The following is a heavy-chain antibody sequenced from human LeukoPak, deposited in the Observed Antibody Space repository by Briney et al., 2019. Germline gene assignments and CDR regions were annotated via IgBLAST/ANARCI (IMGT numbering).Heavy chain of an antibody. CDR2: IRYDGSNK. CDR3: AKREYSYGYGDAFDI. D-gene: IGHD5-18*01. CDR1: GFTFSSYG. V-gene: IGHV3-30*02. J-gene: IGHJ3*02. Sequence: GGSLRLSCAASGFTFSSYGMHWVRQVPGKGLEWVAFIRYDGSNKYYADSVKGRFTISRDNSKNTLYLQMNSLRAEDTAVYYCAKREYSYGYGDAFDIWGQGTMVTVSS.